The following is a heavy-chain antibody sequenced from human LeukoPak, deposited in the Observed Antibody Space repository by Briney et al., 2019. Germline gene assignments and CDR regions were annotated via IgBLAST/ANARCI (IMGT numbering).Heavy chain of an antibody. CDR1: GFTFSSYA. CDR3: AKDLTVTTRGDALDI. J-gene: IGHJ3*02. Sequence: GGSLRLSCAASGFTFSSYAVSWVRRAPGKGLEWVSSLSGSGDNTYYADSVKGRFTISRDNSKNTLYLQMNSLRVEDTAVYYCAKDLTVTTRGDALDIWGQATMVTVSS. CDR2: LSGSGDNT. V-gene: IGHV3-23*01. D-gene: IGHD4-17*01.